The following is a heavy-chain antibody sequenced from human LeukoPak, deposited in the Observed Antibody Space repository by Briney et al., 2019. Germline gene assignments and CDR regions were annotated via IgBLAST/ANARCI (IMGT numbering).Heavy chain of an antibody. CDR2: IYHSGST. D-gene: IGHD3-10*01. CDR1: GGSISSGGYS. CDR3: ARVGYYGSGRILDAFDI. V-gene: IGHV4-30-2*01. Sequence: SETLSLTCAVSGGSISSGGYSWSWMRQPPGKGLEWIGYIYHSGSTYYNPSLKSRVTISVDRSKNQFSLKLSSVTAADTAVYYCARVGYYGSGRILDAFDIWGQGTMVTVSS. J-gene: IGHJ3*02.